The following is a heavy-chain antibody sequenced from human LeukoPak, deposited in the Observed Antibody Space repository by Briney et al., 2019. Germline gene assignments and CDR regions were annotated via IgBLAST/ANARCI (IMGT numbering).Heavy chain of an antibody. J-gene: IGHJ4*02. CDR2: IIPIFGTA. CDR3: ARDKIESTGGRGCDY. D-gene: IGHD2-15*01. V-gene: IGHV1-69*05. Sequence: GASVTVSCKASGGTFSSYAISWVRQAPGQGLEWMGGIIPIFGTANYAQKFQGRVTITTDESTSTAYMELSSLRSEDTAVYYCARDKIESTGGRGCDYWGQGTLVTVSS. CDR1: GGTFSSYA.